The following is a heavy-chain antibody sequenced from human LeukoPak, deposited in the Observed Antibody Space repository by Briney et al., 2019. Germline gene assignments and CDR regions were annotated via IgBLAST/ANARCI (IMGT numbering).Heavy chain of an antibody. CDR3: AINAYCSSNSCWGNYYYYYMDV. Sequence: ASVKVSCKVSGYTLTELSMHWVRQAPGKGLEWMGGFDPEDGETIYAQKFQGRVTLTEDTSTDTAYMELSSLRSADTAMYYCAINAYCSSNSCWGNYYYYYMDVWGKGTTVTVSS. CDR1: GYTLTELS. J-gene: IGHJ6*03. CDR2: FDPEDGET. D-gene: IGHD2-2*01. V-gene: IGHV1-24*01.